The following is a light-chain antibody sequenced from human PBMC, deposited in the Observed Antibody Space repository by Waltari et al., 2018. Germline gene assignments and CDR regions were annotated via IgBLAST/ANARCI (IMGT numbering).Light chain of an antibody. CDR3: QAWDSGTVV. CDR2: QNS. CDR1: KLGDKY. J-gene: IGLJ2*01. Sequence: SYELTQAPSVSVSPGQTASITCSGDKLGDKYLNWYQHKPGQSPVLVIYQNSKRRSGIPGRFSGSISRKPATLTISAAQAMDEADYYCQAWDSGTVVFGGGTKLTVL. V-gene: IGLV3-1*01.